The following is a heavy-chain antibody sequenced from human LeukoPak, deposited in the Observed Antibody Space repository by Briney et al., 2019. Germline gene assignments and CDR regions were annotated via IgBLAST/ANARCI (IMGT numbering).Heavy chain of an antibody. V-gene: IGHV3-7*01. CDR2: IKQDGSEK. Sequence: GGSLRLSCAASGFTFSSYWMSWVRQAPGKGLEWVANIKQDGSEKYYVDSVKGRFTISRDNAKNSLYLQMNSLRAEDTAVYYCARVFSGLDEQSFDYWGQGTLVTVSS. CDR1: GFTFSSYW. J-gene: IGHJ4*02. CDR3: ARVFSGLDEQSFDY. D-gene: IGHD1-26*01.